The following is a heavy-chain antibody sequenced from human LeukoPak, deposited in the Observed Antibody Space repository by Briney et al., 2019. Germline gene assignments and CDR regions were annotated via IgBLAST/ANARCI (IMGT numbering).Heavy chain of an antibody. J-gene: IGHJ6*02. V-gene: IGHV4-59*07. D-gene: IGHD3-22*01. Sequence: PSDTLSLTCSVSGGSISTYYWTWVRQTPGKGLELIGYSHYSGSTNYNTYLKSRVTISVDTSKNQFSLGLNSVTAADTAIYDCARAPRGESDAASGFYGMDVWGQGTTVTVSS. CDR1: GGSISTYY. CDR3: ARAPRGESDAASGFYGMDV. CDR2: SHYSGST.